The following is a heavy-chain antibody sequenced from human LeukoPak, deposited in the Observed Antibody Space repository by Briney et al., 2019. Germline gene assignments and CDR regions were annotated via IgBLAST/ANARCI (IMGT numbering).Heavy chain of an antibody. V-gene: IGHV4-39*01. CDR1: GGSISSSSYY. CDR3: ARLYYDILTGYYFDY. Sequence: SETLSLTCTVSGGSISSSSYYWGWIRQPPGKGLEWIGSIYYSGSTYYNPSLKSRVTISVDTSKNQFSLKLSSVTAADTAVYYCARLYYDILTGYYFDYWAREPWSPSPQ. D-gene: IGHD3-9*01. J-gene: IGHJ4*02. CDR2: IYYSGST.